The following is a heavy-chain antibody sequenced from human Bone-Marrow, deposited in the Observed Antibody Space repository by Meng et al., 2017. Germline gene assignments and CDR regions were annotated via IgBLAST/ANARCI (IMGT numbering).Heavy chain of an antibody. CDR2: IYHSGST. V-gene: IGHV4-38-2*02. D-gene: IGHD3-22*01. CDR1: GYSISSGYY. CDR3: ARALVDDTSGYYLNY. Sequence: GSLRLSCTVSGYSISSGYYWGWIRQPPGKGLEWIGSIYHSGSTYYNPSLKSRVTISVDTSKNQFSLKLSSVTAADTAVYFCARALVDDTSGYYLNYWGQGILVTVSS. J-gene: IGHJ4*02.